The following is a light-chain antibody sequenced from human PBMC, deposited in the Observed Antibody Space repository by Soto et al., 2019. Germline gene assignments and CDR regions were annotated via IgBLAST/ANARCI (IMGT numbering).Light chain of an antibody. CDR2: DAS. CDR1: QSVSSY. Sequence: EIVLTQSPATLSLSPGERATLSCRASQSVSSYFAWYQHKPGQSPRLLIYDASNRATGIPARFSGSGSGTDFTLTISSLEPEDFAVYYCLHRYNWPLTFGGGTKVGIK. J-gene: IGKJ4*01. CDR3: LHRYNWPLT. V-gene: IGKV3-11*01.